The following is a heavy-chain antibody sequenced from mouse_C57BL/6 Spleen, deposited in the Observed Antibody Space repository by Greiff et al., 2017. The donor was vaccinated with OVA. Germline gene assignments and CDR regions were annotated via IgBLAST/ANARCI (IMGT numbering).Heavy chain of an antibody. D-gene: IGHD1-3*01. CDR3: ARSGIWDY. Sequence: VQLKQSGGGLVKPGGSLKLSCAASGFTFSDYGMHWVRQAPEKGLEWVAYISSGSSTIYYADTVKGRFTISRDNAKNTLFLQMTSLRSEDTAMYYCARSGIWDYWGQGTTLTVSS. CDR1: GFTFSDYG. CDR2: ISSGSSTI. J-gene: IGHJ2*01. V-gene: IGHV5-17*01.